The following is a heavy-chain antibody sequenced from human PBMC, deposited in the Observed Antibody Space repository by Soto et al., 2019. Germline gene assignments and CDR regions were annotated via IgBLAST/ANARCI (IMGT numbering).Heavy chain of an antibody. J-gene: IGHJ6*03. D-gene: IGHD6-6*01. CDR2: MSGSGGST. V-gene: IGHV3-23*01. CDR1: GFTFGSYA. Sequence: GGSLRLSCAASGFTFGSYALSWVRQAPGKGLEWVSAMSGSGGSTYYADSVKGRFTISRDNSKNTLYLQMNSLRAEDTAVYYCAKAAAARPTYYYYYMDVWGKGTTVTVSS. CDR3: AKAAAARPTYYYYYMDV.